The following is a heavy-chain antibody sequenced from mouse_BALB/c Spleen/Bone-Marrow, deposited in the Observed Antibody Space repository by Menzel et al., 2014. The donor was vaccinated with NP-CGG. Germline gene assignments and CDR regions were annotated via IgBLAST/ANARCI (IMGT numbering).Heavy chain of an antibody. V-gene: IGHV1-52*01. CDR1: GYTFTSYW. CDR3: GRGRDYDVFAY. J-gene: IGHJ3*01. D-gene: IGHD2-4*01. Sequence: VQLQQSGAALVRPGASVKLSCKASGYTFTSYWMNWVKQRPEQGLEWIGRIDPYDSETHYNQKFKDKAILTVDKSSSTAYMQLSSLASEDSAVYCGGRGRDYDVFAYWGQGTLVTASA. CDR2: IDPYDSET.